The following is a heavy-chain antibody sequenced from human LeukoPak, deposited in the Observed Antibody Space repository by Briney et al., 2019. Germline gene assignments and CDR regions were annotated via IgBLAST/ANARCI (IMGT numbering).Heavy chain of an antibody. CDR1: GFTFSRYS. CDR3: ARDLGSGSSFDY. D-gene: IGHD3-10*01. V-gene: IGHV3-21*01. J-gene: IGHJ4*02. Sequence: GGSLRLSCAASGFTFSRYSMNCVRQAPGKGVEWVSSISSSSYIYYADSVKDRFTISRDNAKNSLYLQMNSLRAEDTVVYYCARDLGSGSSFDYWGQGTLVTVSS. CDR2: ISSSSYI.